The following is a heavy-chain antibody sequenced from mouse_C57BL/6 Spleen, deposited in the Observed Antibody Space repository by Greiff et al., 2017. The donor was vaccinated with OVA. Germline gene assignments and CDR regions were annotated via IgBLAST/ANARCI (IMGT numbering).Heavy chain of an antibody. CDR3: ARHYGSSYVGWYVDV. Sequence: QVQLQQPGAELVKPGASVKLSCKASGYTFTSYWITWVKQRPGQGLEWIGDIYPGSGSTNYNEKFKSKATLTADTSSSTAYMQLSSLTSENSAVYDCARHYGSSYVGWYVDVWGTGTTVTVSS. CDR1: GYTFTSYW. V-gene: IGHV1-55*01. CDR2: IYPGSGST. D-gene: IGHD1-1*01. J-gene: IGHJ1*03.